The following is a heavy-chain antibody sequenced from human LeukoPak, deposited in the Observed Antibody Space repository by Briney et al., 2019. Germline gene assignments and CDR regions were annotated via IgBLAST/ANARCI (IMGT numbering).Heavy chain of an antibody. Sequence: ASVKVSCKASGYTFTSYGISWVRQAPGQGLEWMGWINPNSGGTNFAQKFQGRVTMTRDTSISTAYMELSRLRSDDTAVYYCATPELAMKSVDYWGQGTLVTVSS. CDR3: ATPELAMKSVDY. J-gene: IGHJ4*02. V-gene: IGHV1-2*02. D-gene: IGHD1-1*01. CDR1: GYTFTSYG. CDR2: INPNSGGT.